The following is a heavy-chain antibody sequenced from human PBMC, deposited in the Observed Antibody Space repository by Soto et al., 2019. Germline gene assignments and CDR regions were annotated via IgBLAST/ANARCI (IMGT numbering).Heavy chain of an antibody. CDR2: ISGSGGTT. V-gene: IGHV3-23*01. CDR1: GFTFSSYV. CDR3: AKDSVAGAPYGWFDP. D-gene: IGHD6-19*01. J-gene: IGHJ5*02. Sequence: GGSLRLSCAASGFTFSSYVISWVRQAPGKGLEWVSSISGSGGTTYYADSVKGRFTISRDNSKNTLFLQMNSLRADDTAVYYCAKDSVAGAPYGWFDPWGQGTLVTVSS.